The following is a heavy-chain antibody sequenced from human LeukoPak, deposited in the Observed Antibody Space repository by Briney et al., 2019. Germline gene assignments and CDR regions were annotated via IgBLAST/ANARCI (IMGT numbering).Heavy chain of an antibody. CDR3: VLYGGTGG. D-gene: IGHD4-23*01. CDR1: GFPFSSYG. CDR2: IGTAGDT. J-gene: IGHJ4*02. Sequence: GGSLRLSCAASGFPFSSYGMSWVRQAPGKGLEWVSAIGTAGDTYYPGSVKGRFTISRENAKNSLYLQMNSLRAEDTAVYYCVLYGGTGGWGQGTLVTVSS. V-gene: IGHV3-13*01.